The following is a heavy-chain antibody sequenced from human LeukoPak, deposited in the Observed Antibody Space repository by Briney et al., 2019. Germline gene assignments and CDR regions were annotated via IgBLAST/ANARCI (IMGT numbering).Heavy chain of an antibody. CDR3: APTYYYGSGSPSLPPGLHY. J-gene: IGHJ4*02. D-gene: IGHD3-10*01. CDR2: INTNTGNP. V-gene: IGHV7-4-1*02. CDR1: GYTFTGYY. Sequence: RASVKVSCKASGYTFTGYYMHWVRQAPGQGLEWMGWINTNTGNPTYAQGFTGRFVFSLDTSVSTAYLQISSLKAEDTAVYYCAPTYYYGSGSPSLPPGLHYWGQGTLVTVSS.